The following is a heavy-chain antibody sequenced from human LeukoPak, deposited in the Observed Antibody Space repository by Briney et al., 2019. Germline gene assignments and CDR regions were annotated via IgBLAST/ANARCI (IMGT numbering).Heavy chain of an antibody. CDR1: GFTFSDYN. J-gene: IGHJ4*02. CDR2: ITDSGNTI. CDR3: ARDKVFDC. Sequence: GGSLRLSCAASGFTFSDYNMNWVRQAPGKGLEWVSYITDSGNTIHYADSVKGRFTISRDNAKNSLYLQMNSLRAEDTAVYYCARDKVFDCWGQGTLVTVSS. V-gene: IGHV3-11*04.